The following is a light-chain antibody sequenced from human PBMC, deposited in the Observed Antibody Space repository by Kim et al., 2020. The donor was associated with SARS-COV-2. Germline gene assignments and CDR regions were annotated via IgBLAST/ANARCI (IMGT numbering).Light chain of an antibody. J-gene: IGKJ2*01. CDR3: LQHKTVPYT. CDR1: QDISYF. CDR2: GAS. Sequence: DIQMTQSPSAMSASVGDRVTITCRASQDISYFLAWIQQKPGKAPKRLIYGASTLQSGVPSRFSGSGSGTEFTLTISSLQPEDFATYFCLQHKTVPYTFGQGTKRE. V-gene: IGKV1-17*03.